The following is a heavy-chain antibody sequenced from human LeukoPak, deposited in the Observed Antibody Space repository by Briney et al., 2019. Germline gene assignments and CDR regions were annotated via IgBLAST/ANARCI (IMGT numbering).Heavy chain of an antibody. Sequence: PGGSLRLSCAASGFTFSSYAMSWVRQAPGKGLEWVSAISGSGGSTYYADSVKGRFTISRDNSKNTLYLQMNSLRAEDTAVYYCAKGSHITMIVVVIRFDYWGQGTLVTVSS. J-gene: IGHJ4*02. CDR2: ISGSGGST. CDR3: AKGSHITMIVVVIRFDY. CDR1: GFTFSSYA. D-gene: IGHD3-22*01. V-gene: IGHV3-23*01.